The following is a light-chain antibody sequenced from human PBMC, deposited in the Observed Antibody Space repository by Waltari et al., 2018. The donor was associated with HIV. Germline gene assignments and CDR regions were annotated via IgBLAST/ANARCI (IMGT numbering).Light chain of an antibody. Sequence: DIQLTQSPSSLSASVGARVTITCRASHDISTLLNWYQQKPGKAPKLLIYDSSNLETGVPSRFSGSGSGTDFAFTISSLQPEDFATYYCQQYDIVLCPFGPGTKVDIK. CDR3: QQYDIVLCP. CDR1: HDISTL. J-gene: IGKJ3*01. V-gene: IGKV1-33*01. CDR2: DSS.